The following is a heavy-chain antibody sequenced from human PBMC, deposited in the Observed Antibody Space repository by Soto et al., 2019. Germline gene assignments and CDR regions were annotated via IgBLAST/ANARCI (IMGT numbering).Heavy chain of an antibody. Sequence: QVQLVESGGGVVQPGRSLRLSCAASGFIFSIYAMHWVRQAPGKGLEWVAVISYDGSNTYYADSVKGRFTIYRDNSKNTVYLQMIRLIADDTAVYYCARDEGRYCSGSSCYLDGDYLDYWGQVPLATVSS. CDR3: ARDEGRYCSGSSCYLDGDYLDY. CDR2: ISYDGSNT. CDR1: GFIFSIYA. V-gene: IGHV3-30-3*01. D-gene: IGHD2-15*01. J-gene: IGHJ4*02.